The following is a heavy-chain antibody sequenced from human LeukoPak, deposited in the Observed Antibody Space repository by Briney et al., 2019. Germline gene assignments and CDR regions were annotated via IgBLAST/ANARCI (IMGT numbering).Heavy chain of an antibody. Sequence: RAGGSLRLSCAASGFTFSSYAMHWVRQAPGKGLEWVSVIYSGGSTYYADSVKGRFTISRDNSKNTLYLQMNSLRAEDTAVYYCARERRYGDYESAFDYWGQGTLVTVSS. CDR1: GFTFSSYA. V-gene: IGHV3-53*01. J-gene: IGHJ4*02. D-gene: IGHD4-17*01. CDR2: IYSGGST. CDR3: ARERRYGDYESAFDY.